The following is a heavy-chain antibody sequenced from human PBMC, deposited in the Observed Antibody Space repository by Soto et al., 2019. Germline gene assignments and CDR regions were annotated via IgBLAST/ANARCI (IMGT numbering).Heavy chain of an antibody. CDR1: GGSISSSSYY. J-gene: IGHJ4*02. CDR2: IYYSGST. Sequence: SETLSLTCTVSGGSISSSSYYWGWIRQPPGKGLEWIGSIYYSGSTYYNPSLKSRVTISVDTSKNQFSLKLSSVTAADTAVYYCARDSKDIAVVVAATHSFFDYWGQGTLVTVSS. V-gene: IGHV4-39*07. CDR3: ARDSKDIAVVVAATHSFFDY. D-gene: IGHD2-15*01.